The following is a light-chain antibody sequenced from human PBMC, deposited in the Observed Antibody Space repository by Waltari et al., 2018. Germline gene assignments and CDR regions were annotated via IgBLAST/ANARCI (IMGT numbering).Light chain of an antibody. J-gene: IGLJ2*01. CDR1: SSNIGANYD. V-gene: IGLV1-40*01. CDR2: GKP. CDR3: QSYDRSQRVV. Sequence: QSMLTQPPSVSGAPGQRVTISCTGSSSNIGANYDVHWYQQFPGTAPKLLRYGKPNRPSGAPDRFSGSKSGTSASLAITGLQAEDEADYYCQSYDRSQRVVFGGGTKLTVV.